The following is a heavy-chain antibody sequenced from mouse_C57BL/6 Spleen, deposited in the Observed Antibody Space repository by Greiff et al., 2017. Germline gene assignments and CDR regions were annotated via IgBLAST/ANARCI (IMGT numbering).Heavy chain of an antibody. CDR3: ARAPNYVYWYFDV. D-gene: IGHD2-1*01. V-gene: IGHV1-80*01. CDR1: GYAFSSYW. Sequence: QVQLKESGAELVKPGASVKISCKASGYAFSSYWMNWVKQRPGKGLEWIGQIYPGDGDTKYNVKFKGKATLTADKSSSTAYMQLNSLTSEDSAVYFGARAPNYVYWYFDVWDTGTTVTVSS. CDR2: IYPGDGDT. J-gene: IGHJ1*03.